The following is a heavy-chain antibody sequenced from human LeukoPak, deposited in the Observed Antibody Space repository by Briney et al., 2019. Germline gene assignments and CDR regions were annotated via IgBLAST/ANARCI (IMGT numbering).Heavy chain of an antibody. V-gene: IGHV3-23*01. CDR1: GFTFSSYA. CDR3: SKAYSIDSSGWRDY. CDR2: ISGSGGST. D-gene: IGHD6-19*01. J-gene: IGHJ4*02. Sequence: GGSLRLSCAASGFTFSSYAMSWVRQAPGKGLEWVSAISGSGGSTYYADSVKGRFTIYRDNSKNTLYLQMNSLRDEDTAVYYWSKAYSIDSSGWRDYWGQGTLVTVSS.